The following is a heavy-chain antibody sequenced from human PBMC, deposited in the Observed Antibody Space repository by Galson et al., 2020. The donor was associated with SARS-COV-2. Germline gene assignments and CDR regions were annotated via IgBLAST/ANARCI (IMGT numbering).Heavy chain of an antibody. D-gene: IGHD4-17*01. V-gene: IGHV4-30-2*01. CDR2: IYHSGST. Sequence: SETLSLTCAASGGTIRSGGYSWSCIRPPTGKGLEWIGYIYHSGSTYYNPSLKSRVTISVDRTKNQFSLKLSSVTAADTAVYYCASCNYGDYVDDAFDIWGRGTMVTVSS. J-gene: IGHJ3*02. CDR3: ASCNYGDYVDDAFDI. CDR1: GGTIRSGGYS.